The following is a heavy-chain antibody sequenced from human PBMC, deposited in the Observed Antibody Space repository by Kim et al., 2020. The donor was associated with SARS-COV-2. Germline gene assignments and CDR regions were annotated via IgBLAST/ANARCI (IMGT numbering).Heavy chain of an antibody. V-gene: IGHV3-53*01. Sequence: YTDAVKGRFTISRDNSKNTLYLQMNSLRAEDTAVYYCARGTAAAAVPFDYWGQGTLVTVSS. J-gene: IGHJ4*02. D-gene: IGHD6-13*01. CDR3: ARGTAAAAVPFDY.